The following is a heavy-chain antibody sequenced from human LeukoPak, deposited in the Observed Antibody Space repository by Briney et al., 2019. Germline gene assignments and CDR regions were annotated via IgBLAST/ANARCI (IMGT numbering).Heavy chain of an antibody. J-gene: IGHJ4*02. D-gene: IGHD3-10*01. CDR2: IRSKAHGGTT. CDR3: ARVLLWFGEPRFDY. V-gene: IGHV3-49*03. CDR1: GFNFDDYA. Sequence: GGSLRLSCTASGFNFDDYAMSWFRQTPGKGLEWVGFIRSKAHGGTTEYAASVKGRFTTSRDDSKSIAYLLMNSLKNDDTAVYYCARVLLWFGEPRFDYWGQGTLVTVSS.